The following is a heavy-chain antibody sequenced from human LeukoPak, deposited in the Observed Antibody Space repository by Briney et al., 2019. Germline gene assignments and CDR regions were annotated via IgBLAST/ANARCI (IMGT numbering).Heavy chain of an antibody. CDR3: ARESPPRSGSLSNYYYMDV. CDR1: GGSFSGYY. J-gene: IGHJ6*03. Sequence: SETLSLTCAVYGGSFSGYYWSWIRQPPGKGLEWIGEINHSGSTNYNPSLKSRVTISVDTSKNQFSLKLSSVTAADTAVYYCARESPPRSGSLSNYYYMDVWGKGTTVTASS. D-gene: IGHD5-24*01. CDR2: INHSGST. V-gene: IGHV4-34*01.